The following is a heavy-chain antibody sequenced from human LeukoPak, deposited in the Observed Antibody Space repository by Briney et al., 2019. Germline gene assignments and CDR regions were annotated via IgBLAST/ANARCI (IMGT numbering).Heavy chain of an antibody. CDR1: GDSVSNYY. CDR3: ATRTLGNDY. J-gene: IGHJ4*02. D-gene: IGHD7-27*01. Sequence: SETLSLTCTVSGDSVSNYYWSWIRQSPGKGLEWIGYIYYTETSYNPSLKSRVTISADTSKNQFSLKLYSVTAADTAVYYCATRTLGNDYWGQGTLVTVSS. V-gene: IGHV4-59*02. CDR2: IYYTET.